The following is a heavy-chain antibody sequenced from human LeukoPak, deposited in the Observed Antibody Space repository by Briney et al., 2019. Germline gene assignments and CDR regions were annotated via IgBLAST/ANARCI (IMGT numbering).Heavy chain of an antibody. CDR1: GFTFSSYA. J-gene: IGHJ3*02. Sequence: GGSLRLTCAASGFTFSSYAMSWVRQAPGKGLEWVSAISGSGGSTLYADSVKGRFTISRDNSKNTLYLQMNSLRAEDTAVYYCAKDLWVGQTGITIFGVVITPGAFDIWGQGTMVTVSS. CDR3: AKDLWVGQTGITIFGVVITPGAFDI. V-gene: IGHV3-23*01. D-gene: IGHD3-3*01. CDR2: ISGSGGST.